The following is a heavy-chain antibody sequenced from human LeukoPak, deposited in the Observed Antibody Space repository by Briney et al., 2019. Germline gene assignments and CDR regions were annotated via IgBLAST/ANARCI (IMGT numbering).Heavy chain of an antibody. CDR3: ARDERRYCRDISCYPGDY. J-gene: IGHJ4*02. CDR1: GFNFNDYA. V-gene: IGHV3-21*01. D-gene: IGHD2-15*01. CDR2: ISRTSAYI. Sequence: GGSLRPSCTASGFNFNDYAMKWVRQAPGKGLEWVAAISRTSAYIYYSDSVKGRFTISRDNAKNSVYLQMDSLRAEDTAIYYCARDERRYCRDISCYPGDYWGQGTLVTVSS.